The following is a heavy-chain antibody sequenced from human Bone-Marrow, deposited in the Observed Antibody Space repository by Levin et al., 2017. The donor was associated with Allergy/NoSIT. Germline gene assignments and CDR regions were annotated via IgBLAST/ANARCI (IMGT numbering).Heavy chain of an antibody. CDR1: GFTFGDYA. V-gene: IGHV3-49*03. CDR2: IRSKAYGGTT. J-gene: IGHJ4*02. CDR3: TREGVVVTDY. Sequence: GESLKISCTASGFTFGDYAMSWFRQAPGKGLEWVGFIRSKAYGGTTEYAASVKGRFTISRDDSKSIAYLQMNSLKTEDTAVYYCTREGVVVTDYWGQGTLVTVSS. D-gene: IGHD3-22*01.